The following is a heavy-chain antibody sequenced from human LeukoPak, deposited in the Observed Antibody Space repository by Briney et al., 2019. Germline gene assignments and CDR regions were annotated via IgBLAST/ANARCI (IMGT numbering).Heavy chain of an antibody. J-gene: IGHJ6*02. V-gene: IGHV1-18*01. CDR1: GYSFTSYA. D-gene: IGHD6-13*01. Sequence: ASMKVACKASGYSFTSYAINWVRQAPGQGLEWMGWISAYNGNTDFAQKFEGRVTMTIDTSTKTAYMELRSLTYDDTAAYYCARDPLRSTWSTYYNALDVWGQGTTVTVSS. CDR3: ARDPLRSTWSTYYNALDV. CDR2: ISAYNGNT.